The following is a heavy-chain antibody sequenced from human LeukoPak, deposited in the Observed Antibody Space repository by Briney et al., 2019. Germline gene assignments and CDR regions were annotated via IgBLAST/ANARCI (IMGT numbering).Heavy chain of an antibody. CDR3: VKDLGSYAFDI. J-gene: IGHJ3*02. V-gene: IGHV3-30*02. Sequence: GGSLRLSCAASGFTFSSYDMHWVRQAPGKGLEWVTFIRHDGSTKYYGDSVKGRFTISRDNPKNTLYLQMNSLGPEDTAVYHCVKDLGSYAFDIWGQGTMVTVSS. CDR1: GFTFSSYD. CDR2: IRHDGSTK. D-gene: IGHD3-10*01.